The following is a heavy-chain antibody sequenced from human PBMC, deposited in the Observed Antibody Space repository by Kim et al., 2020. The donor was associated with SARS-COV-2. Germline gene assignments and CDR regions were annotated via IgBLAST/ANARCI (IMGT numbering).Heavy chain of an antibody. CDR1: GFTFSNAW. CDR3: IREFDSKAGIDY. V-gene: IGHV3-15*01. J-gene: IGHJ4*02. D-gene: IGHD3-10*01. Sequence: GGSLRLSCAASGFTFSNAWMSWVRQAPGKGLEWVGRIKSKTDGGTTDYAAPVKGRFTISRDDSKNTLYLQMNSLKTEDTAVYYCIREFDSKAGIDYWGQGTLVTVSS. CDR2: IKSKTDGGTT.